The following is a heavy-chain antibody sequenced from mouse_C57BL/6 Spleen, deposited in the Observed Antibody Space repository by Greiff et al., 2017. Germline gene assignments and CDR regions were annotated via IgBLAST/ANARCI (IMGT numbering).Heavy chain of an antibody. J-gene: IGHJ4*01. V-gene: IGHV1-9*01. CDR3: ARGRGVTTAYYYAMDY. D-gene: IGHD2-2*01. CDR2: ILPGSGST. Sequence: LVESGAELMKPGASVKLSCKATGYTFTGYWIEWVKQRPGHGLEWIGEILPGSGSTNYNEKFKGKATFTADTSSNTAYMQLSSLTTEDSAIYYCARGRGVTTAYYYAMDYWGQGTSVTVSS. CDR1: GYTFTGYW.